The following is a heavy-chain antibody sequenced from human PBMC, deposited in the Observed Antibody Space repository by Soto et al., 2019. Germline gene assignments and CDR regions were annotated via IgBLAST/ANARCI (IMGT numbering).Heavy chain of an antibody. CDR2: IRSKANSYAT. V-gene: IGHV3-73*01. CDR1: GFTFSGSA. J-gene: IGHJ6*02. D-gene: IGHD3-3*01. CDR3: TRRGEEWLSYYYYYGMDV. Sequence: GGSLRLSCEASGFTFSGSAMHWVRQASGKGLEWVGRIRSKANSYATAYAASVKGRFTISRDDSKNTAYLQMNSLKTEDTAVYYCTRRGEEWLSYYYYYGMDVWGQGTTVTVSS.